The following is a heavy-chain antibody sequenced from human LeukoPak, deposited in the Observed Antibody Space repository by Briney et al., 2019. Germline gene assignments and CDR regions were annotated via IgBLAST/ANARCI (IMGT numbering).Heavy chain of an antibody. J-gene: IGHJ6*03. CDR1: GGTFSSYY. D-gene: IGHD3-10*01. CDR3: ARGGVPYMDV. V-gene: IGHV1-2*06. CDR2: INPNSGGT. Sequence: ASVKVSCKASGGTFSSYYMHWVRQAPGQGLEWMGRINPNSGGTNYAQKFQGRVTMTRDTSISTAYMELSRLRSDDTAVYYCARGGVPYMDVWGKGTTVTVSS.